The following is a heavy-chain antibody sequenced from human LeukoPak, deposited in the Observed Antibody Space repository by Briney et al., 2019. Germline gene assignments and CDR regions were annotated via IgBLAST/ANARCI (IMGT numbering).Heavy chain of an antibody. V-gene: IGHV4-4*09. D-gene: IGHD2-15*01. CDR2: IQDTGIT. Sequence: PSETLSLICNVSGDSVSFGYWSWIRQSPGKGLEWIGFIQDTGITDYNPSLKSRLLMSLDTSKNQFSLNLRSVTAADTAVYYCAGRGHRYSRDWGQGILVTISS. CDR1: GDSVSFGY. CDR3: AGRGHRYSRD. J-gene: IGHJ1*01.